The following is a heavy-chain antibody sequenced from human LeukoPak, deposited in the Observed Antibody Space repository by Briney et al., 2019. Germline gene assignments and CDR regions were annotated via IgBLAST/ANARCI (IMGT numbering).Heavy chain of an antibody. CDR1: GFTFSSYG. Sequence: GGSLRLSCAASGFTFSSYGMHWVRQAPGKGLEWVAVIWYDGSNKYYADSVKGRFTISRDNSKNTLYLQMNSLRAEDTAVYYCARDSQWELLGAEYFQHWGQGTLATVSS. J-gene: IGHJ1*01. V-gene: IGHV3-33*01. CDR2: IWYDGSNK. D-gene: IGHD1-26*01. CDR3: ARDSQWELLGAEYFQH.